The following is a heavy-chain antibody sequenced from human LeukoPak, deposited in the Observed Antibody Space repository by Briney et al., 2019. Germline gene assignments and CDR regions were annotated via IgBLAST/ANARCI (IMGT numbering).Heavy chain of an antibody. CDR2: ISYEGSNK. CDR1: GFTFSSYA. V-gene: IGHV3-30-3*01. CDR3: ARGSLWLQLDY. Sequence: GGSLSLSCAASGFTFSSYARHWVRQAPGKGLGRVAVISYEGSNKYYADSAKGRFTISRDNSNSTLYLQMNSLRAEDTAVYYCARGSLWLQLDYWGQGTLVTVSS. J-gene: IGHJ4*02. D-gene: IGHD5-24*01.